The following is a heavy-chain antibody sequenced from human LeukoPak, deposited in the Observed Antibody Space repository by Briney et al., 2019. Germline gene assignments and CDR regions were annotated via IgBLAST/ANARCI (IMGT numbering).Heavy chain of an antibody. V-gene: IGHV3-33*01. Sequence: GGSLRLSCAASGFTFRTYGMHWVRQAPGKGLEWAAVIWYDGSNKYYADSVKGRFTISRDNSKNTLYLQMNSLRAEDTAVYYCARGTRYDSSGYYGQDLDYWGQGTLVTVSS. D-gene: IGHD3-22*01. CDR3: ARGTRYDSSGYYGQDLDY. J-gene: IGHJ4*02. CDR1: GFTFRTYG. CDR2: IWYDGSNK.